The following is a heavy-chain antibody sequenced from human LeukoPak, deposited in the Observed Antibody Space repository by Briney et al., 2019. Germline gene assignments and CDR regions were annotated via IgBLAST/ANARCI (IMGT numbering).Heavy chain of an antibody. Sequence: SETLSLTCTVSGASISGFYWSWIRQPPGKGLEWIGSIYYSGSTNYNPSLKSRVTISADRFKNQLSLKLSSVTAADTAVYYCGTFDYWGQGTLVTVSS. CDR2: IYYSGST. V-gene: IGHV4-59*08. CDR3: GTFDY. D-gene: IGHD1/OR15-1a*01. J-gene: IGHJ4*02. CDR1: GASISGFY.